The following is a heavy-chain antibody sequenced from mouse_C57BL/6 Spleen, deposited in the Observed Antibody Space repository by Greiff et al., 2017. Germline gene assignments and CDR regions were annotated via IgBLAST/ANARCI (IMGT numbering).Heavy chain of an antibody. D-gene: IGHD3-2*02. CDR3: ARRRAQAGAMDD. V-gene: IGHV1-50*01. Sequence: QVQLQQPGAELVKPGASVKLSCKASGYTFTSYWMQWVKQRPGQGLEWIGEIDPSDSYTNYNQKFKGKATLTVDTSSSTAYMQLSSLTSEASAVYYCARRRAQAGAMDDWGQGTSVTVSS. J-gene: IGHJ4*01. CDR2: IDPSDSYT. CDR1: GYTFTSYW.